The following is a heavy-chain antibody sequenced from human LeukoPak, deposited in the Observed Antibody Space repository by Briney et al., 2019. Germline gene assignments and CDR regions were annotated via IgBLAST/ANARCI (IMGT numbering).Heavy chain of an antibody. D-gene: IGHD2-15*01. J-gene: IGHJ6*02. V-gene: IGHV1-24*01. CDR1: GYTLTELS. CDR2: FDPEEGET. Sequence: GASVKVSCKVSGYTLTELSMHWVRQAPGKGLEWMGGFDPEEGETIYAQKFQGRVTMTEDTSTDTAYMELSSLRSEDTAVYYCATRSGAANLLSYYYYYGMDVWGQGTTVTVSS. CDR3: ATRSGAANLLSYYYYYGMDV.